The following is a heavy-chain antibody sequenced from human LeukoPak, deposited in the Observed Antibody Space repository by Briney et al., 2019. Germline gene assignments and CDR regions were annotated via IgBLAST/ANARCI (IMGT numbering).Heavy chain of an antibody. CDR2: ISGSGVST. Sequence: GGSLRLSCAASGFTFSNYAMSWVRQAPGKGLEWVSTISGSGVSTYYADSVTGRFTISRDNSKNTLDLQMNSLRAEDTAVYYCAKNKGVPAALPFDPWGQGTLVTVSS. D-gene: IGHD2-2*01. CDR3: AKNKGVPAALPFDP. J-gene: IGHJ5*02. V-gene: IGHV3-23*01. CDR1: GFTFSNYA.